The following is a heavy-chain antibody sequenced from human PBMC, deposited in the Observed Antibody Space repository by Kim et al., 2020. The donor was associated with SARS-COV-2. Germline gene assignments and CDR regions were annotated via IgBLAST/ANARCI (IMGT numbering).Heavy chain of an antibody. J-gene: IGHJ3*02. CDR3: AKDTSVAEGAFDI. D-gene: IGHD6-19*01. V-gene: IGHV3-9*01. Sequence: DAVKGRFTISRDNAKNSLYLQMNSLRAEDTALYYCAKDTSVAEGAFDIWGQGTMVTVSS.